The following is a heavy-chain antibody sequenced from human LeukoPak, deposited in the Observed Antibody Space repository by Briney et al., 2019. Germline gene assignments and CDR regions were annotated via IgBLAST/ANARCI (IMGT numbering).Heavy chain of an antibody. J-gene: IGHJ5*02. Sequence: PSETLSLTCTVSGGSISSYYWSWIRQPPGKGLEWIGYIYYSGSTNYNPSLKSRVTISVDTSKNQFSLKLSSVTAADTAVYYCAGTYSYGYDWFDPWGQGTLVTVSS. CDR2: IYYSGST. D-gene: IGHD5-18*01. CDR1: GGSISSYY. V-gene: IGHV4-59*01. CDR3: AGTYSYGYDWFDP.